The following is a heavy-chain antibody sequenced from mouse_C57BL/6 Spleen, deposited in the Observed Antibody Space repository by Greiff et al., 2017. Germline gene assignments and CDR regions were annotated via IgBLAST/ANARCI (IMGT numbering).Heavy chain of an antibody. CDR2: IYPGGGYT. V-gene: IGHV1-63*01. CDR3: ARWGATVVATSPHWYFDV. Sequence: QVQLQQSGAELVRPGTSVKMSCKASGYTFTNYWIGWAKQRPGHGLEWIGDIYPGGGYTNYNEKFKGKATLTADKSYSTAYMQFSSLTSEDSAIYYCARWGATVVATSPHWYFDVWGTGTTVTVSS. CDR1: GYTFTNYW. D-gene: IGHD1-1*01. J-gene: IGHJ1*03.